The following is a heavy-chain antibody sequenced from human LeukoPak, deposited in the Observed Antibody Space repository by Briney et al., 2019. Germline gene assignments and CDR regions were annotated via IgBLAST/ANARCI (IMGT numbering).Heavy chain of an antibody. Sequence: GASVKVSCKASGYTFSNFGISWVRQAPGQGLEWMGWISGNNDNPNYGQKFQGRLTVTTDSSTNTAYMELRSLRSDDTAVYYCARDGTSTDDYWGQGTRVTASS. CDR3: ARDGTSTDDY. CDR1: GYTFSNFG. D-gene: IGHD2-2*01. CDR2: ISGNNDNP. J-gene: IGHJ4*02. V-gene: IGHV1-18*01.